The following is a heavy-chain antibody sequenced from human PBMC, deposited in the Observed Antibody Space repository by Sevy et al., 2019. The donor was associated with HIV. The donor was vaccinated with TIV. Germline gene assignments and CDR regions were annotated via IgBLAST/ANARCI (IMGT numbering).Heavy chain of an antibody. V-gene: IGHV1-69*13. D-gene: IGHD3-16*01. J-gene: IGHJ4*02. CDR3: ARVGGAREGYDYVGSSFIDH. CDR2: IIPRFGTA. CDR1: GGSFSNSD. Sequence: ASVKVSCKVSGGSFSNSDVIWVRQAPGQGLEWMGRIIPRFGTANYAPTFQGRVTITADESTRPVFMELSRLRSEDTALFYCARVGGAREGYDYVGSSFIDHWGQGTLVTVSS.